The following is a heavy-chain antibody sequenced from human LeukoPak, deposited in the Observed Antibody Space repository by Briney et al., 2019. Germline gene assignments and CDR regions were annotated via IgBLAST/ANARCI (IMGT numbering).Heavy chain of an antibody. J-gene: IGHJ5*02. CDR2: INHGGST. Sequence: SETLSLTCAVYGESFSTYYWSWIRQPPGKGLEWIGEINHGGSTNYSPSLKSRVTISVDKSKNQFSLKLSSVTAADTAVYYCARDGQGYDPWGQGTLVTVSS. V-gene: IGHV4-34*01. CDR1: GESFSTYY. CDR3: ARDGQGYDP. D-gene: IGHD2-15*01.